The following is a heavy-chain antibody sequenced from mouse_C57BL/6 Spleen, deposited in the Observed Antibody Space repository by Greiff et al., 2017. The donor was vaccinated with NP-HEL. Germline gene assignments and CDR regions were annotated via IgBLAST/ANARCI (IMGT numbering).Heavy chain of an antibody. CDR1: GFTFSSYA. CDR3: ARDPYYSNSWFAY. CDR2: ISDGGSYT. V-gene: IGHV5-4*01. J-gene: IGHJ3*01. D-gene: IGHD2-5*01. Sequence: DVHLVESGGGLVKPGGSLKLSCAASGFTFSSYAMSWVRQTPEKGLEWVATISDGGSYTYYPDNVKGRFTISRDNAKNNLYLQMSHLKSEDTAMYYCARDPYYSNSWFAYWGQGTLVTVSA.